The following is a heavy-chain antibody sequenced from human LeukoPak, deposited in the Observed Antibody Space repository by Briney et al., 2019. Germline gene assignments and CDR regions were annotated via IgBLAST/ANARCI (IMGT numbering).Heavy chain of an antibody. CDR3: ARTNSLDY. CDR1: GFTFSDYY. Sequence: GGSLRLSCAASGFTFSDYYMSWLRQAPGKGLEWVSWISGSSSKTSYADSVKGRFTIPRDNAKNSVYLKMNSLRAEDTAVYYCARTNSLDYWGQGTLVTVSS. V-gene: IGHV3-11*03. CDR2: ISGSSSKT. J-gene: IGHJ4*02.